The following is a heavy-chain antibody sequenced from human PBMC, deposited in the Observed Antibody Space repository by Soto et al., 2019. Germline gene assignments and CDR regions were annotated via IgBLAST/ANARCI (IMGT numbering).Heavy chain of an antibody. V-gene: IGHV3-23*01. CDR2: ISSSGSTT. CDR1: GFTFSNYD. Sequence: EVQLLESGGGLVQPGGSMRLSCAASGFTFSNYDMNWVRQAPGKGLEWVSSISSSGSTTYYADCVKGRFTISRDNSKNTLYLQMHSLRAEDTAVYYGAKDVLVWGQGTTVTVSS. D-gene: IGHD2-8*01. J-gene: IGHJ6*02. CDR3: AKDVLV.